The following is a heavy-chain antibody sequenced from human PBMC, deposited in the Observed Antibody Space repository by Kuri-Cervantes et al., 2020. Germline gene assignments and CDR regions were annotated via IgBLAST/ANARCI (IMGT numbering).Heavy chain of an antibody. CDR1: GGSISSSSYY. J-gene: IGHJ4*02. Sequence: SETLSLTCTVSGGSISSSSYYWSWIRQPPGKGLEWIGYIYYSGSTNYNPSLKSRVTISVDTSKNQFSLKLSSVTAADTAVYYCARGRTNFDYWGQGTLVTDSS. CDR3: ARGRTNFDY. D-gene: IGHD1-14*01. CDR2: IYYSGST. V-gene: IGHV4-61*01.